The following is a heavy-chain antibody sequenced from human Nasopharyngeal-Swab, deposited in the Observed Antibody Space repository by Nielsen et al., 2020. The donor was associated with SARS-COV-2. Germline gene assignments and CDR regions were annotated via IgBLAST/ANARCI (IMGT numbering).Heavy chain of an antibody. CDR2: ISGDGGST. D-gene: IGHD3-16*01. V-gene: IGHV3-43*02. CDR1: GFTFDDYA. CDR3: AKDKAPLRYYYYMDV. J-gene: IGHJ6*03. Sequence: ESLKISCAASGFTFDDYAMHWVRQAPGKGLEWVSLISGDGGSTYYADSVKGRFTISRDNSKNSLYLQMNSLRTEDTALYYCAKDKAPLRYYYYMDVWGKGTTVTVSS.